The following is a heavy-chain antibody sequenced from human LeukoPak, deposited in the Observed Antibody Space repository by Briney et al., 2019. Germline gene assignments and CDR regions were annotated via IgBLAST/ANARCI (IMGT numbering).Heavy chain of an antibody. J-gene: IGHJ4*02. V-gene: IGHV1-18*01. Sequence: ASVKVSCKASGYTFTSYGINWVRQAPGQGLEGMGWISAYNGNTNYAHKLQGRVTMTTDTSTSTAYMELRSLRSDDTAVYYCARDRKYYYGSGSHYYFDYWGQGTLVTVSS. CDR1: GYTFTSYG. CDR3: ARDRKYYYGSGSHYYFDY. D-gene: IGHD3-10*01. CDR2: ISAYNGNT.